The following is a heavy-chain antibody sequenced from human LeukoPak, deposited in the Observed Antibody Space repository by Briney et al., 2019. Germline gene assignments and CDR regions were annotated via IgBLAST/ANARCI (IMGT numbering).Heavy chain of an antibody. Sequence: GGSLRLSCADSGFSFSSFTMYWVRQAPGGGLQWVSAISSSGRYIYYADSVKGRFTISRDNAKNLLFLQMDSLRVDDTAMYYCARDINSDLPMMADVDPDYWGQGTLVTVSS. V-gene: IGHV3-21*06. CDR1: GFSFSSFT. D-gene: IGHD3-22*01. J-gene: IGHJ4*02. CDR3: ARDINSDLPMMADVDPDY. CDR2: ISSSGRYI.